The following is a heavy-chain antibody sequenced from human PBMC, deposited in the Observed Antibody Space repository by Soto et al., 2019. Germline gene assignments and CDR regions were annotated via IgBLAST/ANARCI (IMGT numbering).Heavy chain of an antibody. CDR3: TTIRDDYGKSVWYYYYGMDV. D-gene: IGHD4-17*01. Sequence: GGSLRLSCAASGFTFSNAWMNWVRQAPGKGLEWVGRIKSKTDGGTTDYAAPVKGRFTISRDDSKNTLYLQMNSLKTEDTAVYYCTTIRDDYGKSVWYYYYGMDVWGQGTTVTVSS. V-gene: IGHV3-15*07. CDR1: GFTFSNAW. CDR2: IKSKTDGGTT. J-gene: IGHJ6*02.